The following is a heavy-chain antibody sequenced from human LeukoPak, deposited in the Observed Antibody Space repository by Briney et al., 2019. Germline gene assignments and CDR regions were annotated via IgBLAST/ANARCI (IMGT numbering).Heavy chain of an antibody. V-gene: IGHV4-38-2*02. Sequence: SETLSLTCTVSGYSISSGYYWGWIRQPPGQGLEWIGSIYHSGSTYYNPSLKSRVTISVDTSKNQFSLKLSSVTAADTAVYYCARSDYYDSSGYYGSGYYYYYMDVWGKGTTVTVSS. CDR3: ARSDYYDSSGYYGSGYYYYYMDV. CDR2: IYHSGST. D-gene: IGHD3-22*01. J-gene: IGHJ6*03. CDR1: GYSISSGYY.